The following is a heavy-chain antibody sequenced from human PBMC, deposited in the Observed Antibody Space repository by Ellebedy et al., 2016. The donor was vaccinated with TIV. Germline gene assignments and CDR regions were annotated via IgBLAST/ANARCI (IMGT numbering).Heavy chain of an antibody. D-gene: IGHD6-13*01. CDR1: GFSFSTYW. V-gene: IGHV3-74*01. J-gene: IGHJ5*02. CDR2: INTDGSNI. Sequence: GGSLRLSCAASGFSFSTYWMHWVRQAPGKGLVWVSRINTDGSNILYADSVKGRFTISRDNAKNTLYLQMNSLRAEDTAVYYCARGRGVAATGSVWFDPWGQGTLVTDSS. CDR3: ARGRGVAATGSVWFDP.